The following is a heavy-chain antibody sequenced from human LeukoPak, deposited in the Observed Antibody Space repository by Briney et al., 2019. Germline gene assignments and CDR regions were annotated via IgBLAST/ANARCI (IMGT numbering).Heavy chain of an antibody. CDR1: GFTFSSYS. CDR2: ISSGSGYI. V-gene: IGHV3-21*06. Sequence: GGSLRLSCVASGFTFSSYSMNWVRQAPGKGLEWVSSISSGSGYIYYADLMKGRFTASRDNAKNSLYLHMNSLGAEDTAVYYCARGHSGSYQRTDTFDIWGPGTMVTVSP. J-gene: IGHJ3*02. CDR3: ARGHSGSYQRTDTFDI. D-gene: IGHD1-26*01.